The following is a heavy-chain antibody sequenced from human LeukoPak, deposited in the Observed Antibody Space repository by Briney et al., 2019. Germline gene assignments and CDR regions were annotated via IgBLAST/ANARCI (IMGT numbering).Heavy chain of an antibody. CDR3: TRYEQQGDYYYYGMDV. D-gene: IGHD6-13*01. J-gene: IGHJ6*02. V-gene: IGHV4-61*08. Sequence: PSETLSLTCTVSGGSISSGGYYWSWIRQHPGKGLEWIGYIYYSGSTNYNPSLKSRVTISVDTSKNQFSLKLSPVTAADTAVYYCTRYEQQGDYYYYGMDVWGQGTTVTVSS. CDR1: GGSISSGGYY. CDR2: IYYSGST.